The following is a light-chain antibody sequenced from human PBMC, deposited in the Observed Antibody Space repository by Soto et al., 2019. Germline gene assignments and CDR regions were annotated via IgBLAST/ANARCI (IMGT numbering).Light chain of an antibody. Sequence: EIELTHSPGTLSLSPWEKATLSCRASQSVNSNYLVWYQQNPGQAPRLPIYGSSIRATGIPDRFSGSGSGTDFTLTISRLEPEDFAVYYCQQYAGSLSWTFGQGTKVDIK. J-gene: IGKJ1*01. V-gene: IGKV3-20*01. CDR2: GSS. CDR3: QQYAGSLSWT. CDR1: QSVNSNY.